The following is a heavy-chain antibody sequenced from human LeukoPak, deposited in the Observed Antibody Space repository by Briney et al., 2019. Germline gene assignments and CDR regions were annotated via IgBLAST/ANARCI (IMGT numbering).Heavy chain of an antibody. V-gene: IGHV3-9*01. CDR3: AKVGIFGLVTYYFDY. Sequence: GGSLRLSCAASGFTFDEYAMHWVRQTPGKGLEWVPGISWNSGLIDYADSVKGRFTISRDNAKNSLYLQMNSLKPEDTAFYYCAKVGIFGLVTYYFDYWGQGTLVTVSS. D-gene: IGHD3/OR15-3a*01. J-gene: IGHJ4*02. CDR2: ISWNSGLI. CDR1: GFTFDEYA.